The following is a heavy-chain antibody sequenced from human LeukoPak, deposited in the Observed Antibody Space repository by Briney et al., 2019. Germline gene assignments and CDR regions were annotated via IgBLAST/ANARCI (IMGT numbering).Heavy chain of an antibody. J-gene: IGHJ4*02. CDR1: GFTFTGSA. D-gene: IGHD3-22*01. Sequence: GTSVKVSCKASGFTFTGSAMQWVRQARGQRLEWIGWIVVGSGNTNYAQKFQERVTITRDVSTSTAYMELSSLRSEDTAVYYCAAANQADSSGYYYFDYWGQGTLVTVSS. V-gene: IGHV1-58*02. CDR2: IVVGSGNT. CDR3: AAANQADSSGYYYFDY.